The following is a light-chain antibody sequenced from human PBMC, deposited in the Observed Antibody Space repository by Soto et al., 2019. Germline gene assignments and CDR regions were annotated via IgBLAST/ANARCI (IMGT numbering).Light chain of an antibody. V-gene: IGLV4-60*02. CDR2: LDRSGSY. Sequence: QSVLTQSSSASASLGSSVKLTCILSSGHSTYIIAWHQQQPGKAPRFLMTLDRSGSYNRGSGVPDRFSGSSSGADRYLTIANRQWEDEGDYYCETWFSNTHKVFGGGTKLTVL. CDR1: SGHSTYI. CDR3: ETWFSNTHKV. J-gene: IGLJ3*02.